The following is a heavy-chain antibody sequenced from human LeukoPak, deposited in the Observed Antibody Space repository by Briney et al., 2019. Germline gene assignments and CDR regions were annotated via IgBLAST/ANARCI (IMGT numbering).Heavy chain of an antibody. CDR1: GGSISSYY. CDR2: IYYSGST. V-gene: IGHV4-59*01. Sequence: SETLSLTCTVSGGSISSYYWSWIRQPPGKGLEWIGYIYYSGSTNYNPSLKSRVTISVDTSKNQFSLKLSSVTAADTAVYYCASAVRVRASNWFDPWGQGTLVTVSS. J-gene: IGHJ5*02. CDR3: ASAVRVRASNWFDP. D-gene: IGHD1-26*01.